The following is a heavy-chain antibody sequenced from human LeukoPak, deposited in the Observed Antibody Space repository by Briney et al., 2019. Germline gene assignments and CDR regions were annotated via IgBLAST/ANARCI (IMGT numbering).Heavy chain of an antibody. Sequence: GESLRISCKGSGYSFTTHWIGWVRQMPGQGLEWMGIIYPGDSETRYSPSFQGQVTISADKSINTAYLQWSSLKASDTAMYFCARRGVGGDGYNDYWGQGTLVTVSS. J-gene: IGHJ4*02. V-gene: IGHV5-51*01. CDR2: IYPGDSET. CDR1: GYSFTTHW. CDR3: ARRGVGGDGYNDY. D-gene: IGHD5-24*01.